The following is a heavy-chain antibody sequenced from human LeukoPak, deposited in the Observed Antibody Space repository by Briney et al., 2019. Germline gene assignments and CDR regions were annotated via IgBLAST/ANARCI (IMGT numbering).Heavy chain of an antibody. Sequence: GGSLRLSCAASGFTFSSYWMSWVRQAPGKGLEWVANIKQDGSEKYYVDSVKGRFTISRENAKNSLYLQMNSLRAEDTAVYCCAREGCSSTSCYKDDAFDIWGQGTMVTVSS. CDR2: IKQDGSEK. J-gene: IGHJ3*02. CDR1: GFTFSSYW. D-gene: IGHD2-2*02. CDR3: AREGCSSTSCYKDDAFDI. V-gene: IGHV3-7*01.